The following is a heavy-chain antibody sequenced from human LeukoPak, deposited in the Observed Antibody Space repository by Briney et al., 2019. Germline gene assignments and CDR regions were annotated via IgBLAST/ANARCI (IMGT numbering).Heavy chain of an antibody. Sequence: ASVKVSCKASGYTFTSYGISWVRQAPGQGLEWMGWISAYNGNTNYAQKLQGRVTMTTDTSTSTAYMELRSLRSDDTAVYYCARDPIYGSGSYPLDYWGQGTLVTVSS. V-gene: IGHV1-18*01. D-gene: IGHD3-10*01. CDR3: ARDPIYGSGSYPLDY. CDR1: GYTFTSYG. CDR2: ISAYNGNT. J-gene: IGHJ4*02.